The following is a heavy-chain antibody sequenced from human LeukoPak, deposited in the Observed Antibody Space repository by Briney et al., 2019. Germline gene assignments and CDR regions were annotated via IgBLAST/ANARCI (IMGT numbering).Heavy chain of an antibody. CDR2: IYYSGST. J-gene: IGHJ4*02. D-gene: IGHD3-22*01. Sequence: PSETLSLTCTVSGGSISSYYWSWIRQPPGKGLEWIGYIYYSGSTNYNPSLKSRVTISVDTSKNQFSLKLSSVTAADTAVYYCAPRDYYDSSGYSSGYWGQGTLVTVSS. CDR3: APRDYYDSSGYSSGY. V-gene: IGHV4-59*12. CDR1: GGSISSYY.